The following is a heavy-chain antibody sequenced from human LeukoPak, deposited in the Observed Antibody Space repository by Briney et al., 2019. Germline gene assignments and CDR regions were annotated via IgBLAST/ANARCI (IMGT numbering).Heavy chain of an antibody. CDR1: GGSIISTNW. D-gene: IGHD3-3*01. CDR2: IYHSGST. CDR3: AGRISDFSSDY. Sequence: SETLSLTCAVSGGSIISTNWWTWVRQPPGRGLEWIGEIYHSGSTNYNPSLKSRVTMSVDKSKNQFSLKVSSVTAADTAVYYCAGRISDFSSDYWGQGTLVTVSS. J-gene: IGHJ4*02. V-gene: IGHV4-4*02.